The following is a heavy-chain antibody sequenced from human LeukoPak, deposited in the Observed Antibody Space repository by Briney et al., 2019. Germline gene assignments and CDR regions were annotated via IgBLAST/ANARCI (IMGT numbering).Heavy chain of an antibody. CDR2: IKSKANSGTI. CDR1: GFTFSNAW. V-gene: IGHV3-15*07. CDR3: ATGRYFDF. J-gene: IGHJ2*01. Sequence: PWGSLRLSCAGSGFTFSNAWMSWVRQAPGKGLEWVGRIKSKANSGTIDYASHVRGRFTISRDDSKNMAYLQMNSLKTEDTAVYYCATGRYFDFWGRGTLVTVSS.